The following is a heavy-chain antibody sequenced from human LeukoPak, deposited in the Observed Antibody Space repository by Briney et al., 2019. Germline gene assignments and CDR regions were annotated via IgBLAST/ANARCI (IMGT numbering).Heavy chain of an antibody. CDR2: TTDRGDYT. D-gene: IGHD2-2*01. CDR1: GFPFSSYA. J-gene: IGHJ4*02. Sequence: GGSLRLSCAASGFPFSSYAMSWVRQAPGKGLEWVSSTTDRGDYTYYADSVKGRFTISRDNSRNTLYLQMNSLRAEDTAIYYCAKGVGSASPYYFDYWGQGTLVTVSS. CDR3: AKGVGSASPYYFDY. V-gene: IGHV3-23*01.